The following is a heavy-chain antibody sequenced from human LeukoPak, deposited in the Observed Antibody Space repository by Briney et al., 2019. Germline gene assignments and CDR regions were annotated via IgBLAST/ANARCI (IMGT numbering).Heavy chain of an antibody. Sequence: SVKVSSKASVGTFSSHAISWVRQAPGQGLEWMGGINPIFHTPTYAKKFQGRLTITKDESMSTASMDLSSLISDDTAVYCARGRTTGEFDYWGQGTLVTVSS. V-gene: IGHV1-69*05. J-gene: IGHJ4*02. CDR3: ARGRTTGEFDY. D-gene: IGHD4-11*01. CDR1: VGTFSSHA. CDR2: INPIFHTP.